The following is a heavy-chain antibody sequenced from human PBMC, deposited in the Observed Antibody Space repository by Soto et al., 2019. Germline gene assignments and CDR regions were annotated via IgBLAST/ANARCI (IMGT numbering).Heavy chain of an antibody. V-gene: IGHV3-21*01. J-gene: IGHJ4*02. D-gene: IGHD2-21*02. CDR1: GFTFSSYS. CDR2: ISSSSSYI. Sequence: EVQLVESGGGLVKPGGSLRLSCAASGFTFSSYSMNWVRQAPGKGLEWVSSISSSSSYIYYADSVKGRFTISRDNAKNSLYLQMNSLRAEDTAVYYCAREREAVVTAVDYWGQGTLVTVSS. CDR3: AREREAVVTAVDY.